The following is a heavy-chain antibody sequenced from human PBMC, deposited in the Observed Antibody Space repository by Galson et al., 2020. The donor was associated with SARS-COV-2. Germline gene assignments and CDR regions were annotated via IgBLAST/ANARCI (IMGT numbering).Heavy chain of an antibody. V-gene: IGHV4-61*02. D-gene: IGHD3-10*01. CDR3: AREDYTSGTYYKFDY. CDR2: IFASGYT. J-gene: IGHJ4*02. CDR1: GGSISSGSYY. Sequence: SETLSLTCSVSGGSISSGSYYWTWIRQPAGKGLEWIGRIFASGYTNYNPSLKSRVTISVDTSKNQFSLKLSSVTAADTAVYYCAREDYTSGTYYKFDYWGLGTLVTVSS.